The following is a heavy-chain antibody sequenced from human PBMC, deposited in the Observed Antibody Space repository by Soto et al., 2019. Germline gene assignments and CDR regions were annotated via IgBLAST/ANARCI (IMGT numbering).Heavy chain of an antibody. CDR3: AASYGSGYRACDY. CDR1: GDTFSFYT. J-gene: IGHJ4*02. V-gene: IGHV1-69*02. Sequence: QVQLVQSGTEVKKPGSSVKVSCKASGDTFSFYTINWVRQAPGLGLEWVGRINPIVSMSNYAQKFQGRVSMTADKSKSTAYMELRSLRSDDTAMYFCAASYGSGYRACDYWGQGALVIVSS. CDR2: INPIVSMS. D-gene: IGHD3-10*01.